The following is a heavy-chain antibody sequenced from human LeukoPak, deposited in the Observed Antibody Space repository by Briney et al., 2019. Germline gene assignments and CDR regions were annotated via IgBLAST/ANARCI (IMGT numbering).Heavy chain of an antibody. CDR3: AKSMVLELPFYSNY. Sequence: QAGGSLRLSCAASGFTFSSYAMSWVRQAPGKGLEWVSAISGSGGSTYYADSVKGRFTISRDNSKNTLYLQMSSLRAEDTAVYYCAKSMVLELPFYSNYWGQGTLVTVSS. D-gene: IGHD1-7*01. V-gene: IGHV3-23*01. J-gene: IGHJ4*02. CDR2: ISGSGGST. CDR1: GFTFSSYA.